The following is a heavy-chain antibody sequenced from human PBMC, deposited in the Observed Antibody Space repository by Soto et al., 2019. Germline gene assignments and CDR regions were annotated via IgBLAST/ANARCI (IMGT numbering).Heavy chain of an antibody. J-gene: IGHJ6*01. CDR1: ASSISSSSYY. D-gene: IGHD2-15*01. CDR2: IYYSGSI. V-gene: IGHV4-39*01. Sequence: SETLSLTCTLSASSISSSSYYWGWIRQPPGKRLEWIGSIYYSGSIYYHPALKSRVTISVDTSKNQFSLKLSSVTAADTAVYYCARHDVGYCSGGSCPSVYYGMDVWGQGTTVTVSS. CDR3: ARHDVGYCSGGSCPSVYYGMDV.